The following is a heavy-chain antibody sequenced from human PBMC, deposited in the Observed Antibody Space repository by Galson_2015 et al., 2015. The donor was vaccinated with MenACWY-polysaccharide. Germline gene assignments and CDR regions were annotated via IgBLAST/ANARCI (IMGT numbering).Heavy chain of an antibody. J-gene: IGHJ4*02. CDR3: AKSRTGEYDSIDF. D-gene: IGHD3-22*01. Sequence: SLRLSCAASGVTFNSYAMSWVRQAPGKGLDWVSVISGSGSNTFYADSVKGRFTISRDNSKNTLYLQMNSLRAEDTAVYYCAKSRTGEYDSIDFWGQGTLVTVSS. CDR2: ISGSGSNT. V-gene: IGHV3-23*01. CDR1: GVTFNSYA.